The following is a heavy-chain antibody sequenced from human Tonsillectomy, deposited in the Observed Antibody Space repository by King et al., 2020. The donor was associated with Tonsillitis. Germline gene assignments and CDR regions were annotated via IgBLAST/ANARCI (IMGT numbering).Heavy chain of an antibody. V-gene: IGHV3-23*04. CDR2: ISGSGGST. CDR3: AKDXMTXXTYXYXYGMXV. CDR1: GFTFSSYX. J-gene: IGHJ6*01. Sequence: QLVQSGGGLVQPGGSLRLSCAASGFTFSSYXMSWVRQAPGKGLEWVSAISGSGGSTYYADSVKGRFTISRDNSKNTLYLQMNRLRAENTAVYYCAKDXMTXXTYXYXYGMXVWGQXTTVTV.